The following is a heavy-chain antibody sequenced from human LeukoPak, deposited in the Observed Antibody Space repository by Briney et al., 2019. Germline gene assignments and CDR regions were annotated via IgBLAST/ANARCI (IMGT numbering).Heavy chain of an antibody. CDR1: GYTFNNYG. D-gene: IGHD1-26*01. CDR3: ARSGRGTYYYFDL. V-gene: IGHV1-18*01. Sequence: ASVKVSCKASGYTFNNYGISWVRQAPGQGLEWMGWISGSNGNTNYAQKFQGRVTMTTDTSTGTAYMDLRNLRFDDTAVYFCARSGRGTYYYFDLWGQGTLVTVSS. CDR2: ISGSNGNT. J-gene: IGHJ4*02.